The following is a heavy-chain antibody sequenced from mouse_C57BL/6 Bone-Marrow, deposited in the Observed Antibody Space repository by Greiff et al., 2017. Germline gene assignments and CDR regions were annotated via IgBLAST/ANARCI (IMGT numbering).Heavy chain of an antibody. J-gene: IGHJ2*01. CDR3: ARSLYYYGSSYPFGN. D-gene: IGHD1-1*01. Sequence: QVQLQQSGPELVKPGASVKISCKASGYTFTDYYINWVKQRPGQGLEWIGWIFPGSGSPYYNEKFKGKATLTVDKSSSTAYMLLSSLTSEDSAVYFCARSLYYYGSSYPFGNWGQGTTLTVSS. CDR1: GYTFTDYY. V-gene: IGHV1-75*01. CDR2: IFPGSGSP.